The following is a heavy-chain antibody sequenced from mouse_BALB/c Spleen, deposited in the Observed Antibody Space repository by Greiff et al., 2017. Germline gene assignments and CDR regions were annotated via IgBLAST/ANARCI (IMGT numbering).Heavy chain of an antibody. CDR1: GFTFSSYT. J-gene: IGHJ1*01. Sequence: EVKLVESGGGLVKPGGSLKLSCAASGFTFSSYTMSWVRQTPEKRLEWVATISSGGSYTYYPDSVKGRFTISRDNAKNTLYLQMSSLKSEDTAMYYCKLYCSSGNWYFDVWGAGTTVTVSS. D-gene: IGHD1-1*01. CDR3: KLYCSSGNWYFDV. V-gene: IGHV5-6-4*01. CDR2: ISSGGSYT.